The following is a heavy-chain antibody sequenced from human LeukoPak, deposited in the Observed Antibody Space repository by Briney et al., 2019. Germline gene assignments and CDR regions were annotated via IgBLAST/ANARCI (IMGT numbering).Heavy chain of an antibody. V-gene: IGHV4-59*08. Sequence: PPETLSLTCTVSGGSISSYYWSWIRQPPGKGLEWIGYIYYSGSTNYNPSLKSRVTISVDTSKNQFSLKLSSVTAADTAVYYCARHQFPSYYYDSSGSIDAFDIWGQGTMVTVSS. J-gene: IGHJ3*02. CDR3: ARHQFPSYYYDSSGSIDAFDI. CDR1: GGSISSYY. CDR2: IYYSGST. D-gene: IGHD3-22*01.